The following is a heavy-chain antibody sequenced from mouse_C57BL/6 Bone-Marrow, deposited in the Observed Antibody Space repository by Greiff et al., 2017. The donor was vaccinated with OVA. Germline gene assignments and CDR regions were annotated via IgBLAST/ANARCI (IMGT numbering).Heavy chain of an antibody. V-gene: IGHV1-85*01. J-gene: IGHJ3*01. CDR2: IYPRDGST. Sequence: QVQLQQSGPELVKPGASVKLSCKASGYTFTSYDLNWVKQRPGQGLEWIGWIYPRDGSTKYNEKFKGNATLTVDTSSSTAYMELHSLTSEDSAVYFCARDYSNYLPWFAYWGQGTLVTVSA. CDR1: GYTFTSYD. CDR3: ARDYSNYLPWFAY. D-gene: IGHD2-5*01.